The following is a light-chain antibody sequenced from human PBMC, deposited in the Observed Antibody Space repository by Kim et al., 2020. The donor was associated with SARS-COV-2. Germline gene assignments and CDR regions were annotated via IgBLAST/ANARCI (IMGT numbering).Light chain of an antibody. CDR1: QSISTL. Sequence: SASGGDRVTITCRASQSISTLLNWYQQKPGKAPKLLIYDASNLQFGVPARFSGSGSGTDFTLTISSLQREDFATYFCQQSHNFPRTFGQGTKLEIK. J-gene: IGKJ2*02. CDR3: QQSHNFPRT. CDR2: DAS. V-gene: IGKV1-39*01.